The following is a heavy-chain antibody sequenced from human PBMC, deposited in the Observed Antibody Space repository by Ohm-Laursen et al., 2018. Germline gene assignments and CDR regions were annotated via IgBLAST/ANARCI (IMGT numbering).Heavy chain of an antibody. Sequence: PGTLSLTWTVSGGSISSYYWSWIRQPPGKGLEWIGYIYYSGSTNYNPSLKSRVTISVDTSKNQFSLKLSSVTAADTAVYYCARVPRDGYNPVDWGQGTLVTVSS. D-gene: IGHD5-24*01. CDR3: ARVPRDGYNPVD. CDR2: IYYSGST. J-gene: IGHJ4*02. CDR1: GGSISSYY. V-gene: IGHV4-59*01.